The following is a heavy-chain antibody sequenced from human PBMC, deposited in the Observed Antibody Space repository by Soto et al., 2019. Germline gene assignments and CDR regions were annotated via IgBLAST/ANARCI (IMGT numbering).Heavy chain of an antibody. CDR2: ISWNSGSI. D-gene: IGHD3-10*01. J-gene: IGHJ3*02. Sequence: EVQLVESGGGLVQPGRSLRLSCAASGFTFDDYAMHWVRQAPGKGLEWVSGISWNSGSIGYSDSVKGRFTISRDNAKNSLYLQMNSLRAEDTALYYCAKLGSPPRRELGAFDIWGQGTMVTVSS. CDR1: GFTFDDYA. V-gene: IGHV3-9*01. CDR3: AKLGSPPRRELGAFDI.